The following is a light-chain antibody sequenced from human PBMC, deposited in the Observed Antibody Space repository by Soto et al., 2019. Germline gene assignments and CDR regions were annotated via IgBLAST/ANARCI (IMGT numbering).Light chain of an antibody. CDR1: QSVSSN. CDR3: QQYNDWSYT. Sequence: EIVMTQSPDTLSLSPGERATLSCRASQSVSSNLAWYQQKPGQAPRLLIYGASTRATGIPARFSGSGPGTEFTLTISSLQSEDFAVYYCQQYNDWSYTFGQGTKLEIK. J-gene: IGKJ2*01. CDR2: GAS. V-gene: IGKV3-15*01.